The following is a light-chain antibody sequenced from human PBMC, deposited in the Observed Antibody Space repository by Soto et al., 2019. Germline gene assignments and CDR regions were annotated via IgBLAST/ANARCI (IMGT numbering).Light chain of an antibody. CDR1: SSDIGGYNY. CDR2: EVR. Sequence: QSALTQPASVSGSPGQSITISCTGTSSDIGGYNYVSWYQQHPGKAPKVLIYEVRNRSSGVSNRFSGSKSGNTAFLTISGIQAEDESDYYCSSYTRSSTWVFGGGTKLTVL. CDR3: SSYTRSSTWV. J-gene: IGLJ3*02. V-gene: IGLV2-14*01.